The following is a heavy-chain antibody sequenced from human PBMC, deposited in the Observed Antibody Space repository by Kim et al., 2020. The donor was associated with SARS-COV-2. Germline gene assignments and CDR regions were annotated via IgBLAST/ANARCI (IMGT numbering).Heavy chain of an antibody. J-gene: IGHJ6*02. Sequence: GGSLRLSCAASGFTFGDYAMHWVRQAPGKGLEWVSGISWNSGSIGYADSVKGRFTISRDNAKNSLYLQMNSLRAEDTALYYCAKDMRYSSSWYELRGYYYYGMDVWGQGTTVTVSS. CDR2: ISWNSGSI. D-gene: IGHD6-13*01. CDR3: AKDMRYSSSWYELRGYYYYGMDV. V-gene: IGHV3-9*01. CDR1: GFTFGDYA.